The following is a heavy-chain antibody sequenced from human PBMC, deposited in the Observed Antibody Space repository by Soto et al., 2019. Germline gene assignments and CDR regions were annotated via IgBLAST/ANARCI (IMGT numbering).Heavy chain of an antibody. CDR3: ARTAAGALDY. CDR1: GHSISNSNW. V-gene: IGHV4-4*02. J-gene: IGHJ4*02. CDR2: IYHSGRT. Sequence: QVQLQESGPGLVKPSGTLSLTCAVSGHSISNSNWWNWVRQSPGKGLEWIGEIYHSGRTNSNPSLRSRVSISLDKSKNQFSLRLTSVTAADTAVYYCARTAAGALDYWGQGTLVTVSS.